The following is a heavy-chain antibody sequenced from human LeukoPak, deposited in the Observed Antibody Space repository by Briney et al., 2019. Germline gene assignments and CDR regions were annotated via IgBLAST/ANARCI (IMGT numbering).Heavy chain of an antibody. CDR3: ARGDAGYSSGWYLDY. V-gene: IGHV4-61*08. CDR2: IYYSGST. J-gene: IGHJ4*02. CDR1: GGSISSGGYS. Sequence: SETLSLTCAVSGGSISSGGYSWSWIRQPPGKGLEWIGYIYYSGSTNYNPSLKSRVTISVDTSKNQFSLKLSSVTAADTAVYYCARGDAGYSSGWYLDYWGQGTLVTVSS. D-gene: IGHD6-19*01.